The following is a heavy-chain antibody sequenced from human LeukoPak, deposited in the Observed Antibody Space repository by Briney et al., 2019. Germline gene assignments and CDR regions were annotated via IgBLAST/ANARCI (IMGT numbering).Heavy chain of an antibody. CDR3: ARGPASAAAADFDY. CDR1: GFTFSSYA. V-gene: IGHV3-30*04. J-gene: IGHJ4*02. CDR2: ISYDGSNK. Sequence: PGGSLRLSCAASGFTFSSYAMHWVRQAPGKGLEWVAVISYDGSNKYYADSVKGRFTISRDNSKNTLYLQMNSLRAEDTAVYYCARGPASAAAADFDYWGQGTLVTVSS. D-gene: IGHD6-13*01.